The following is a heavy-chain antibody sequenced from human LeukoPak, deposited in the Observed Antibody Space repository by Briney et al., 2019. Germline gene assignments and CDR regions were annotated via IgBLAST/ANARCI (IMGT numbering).Heavy chain of an antibody. CDR3: ARDRGLYCSSTSCYVY. V-gene: IGHV3-21*01. Sequence: GGSLRLSCAASGFTFSSYSMNWVRQAPGKGLEWVSSISSSSSYIYYADSVKGRFTISRDNAKNSLYLQMNSLRAEDTAVYCCARDRGLYCSSTSCYVYWGQGTLVTVSS. D-gene: IGHD2-2*01. CDR1: GFTFSSYS. J-gene: IGHJ4*02. CDR2: ISSSSSYI.